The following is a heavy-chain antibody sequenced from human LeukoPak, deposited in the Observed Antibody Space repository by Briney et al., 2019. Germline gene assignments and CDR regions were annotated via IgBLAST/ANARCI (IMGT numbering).Heavy chain of an antibody. V-gene: IGHV3-9*01. J-gene: IGHJ4*02. CDR1: GFTFDDYA. Sequence: GGSLRLSCAASGFTFDDYAMHWVRQAPGKGLEGVAGISWNSGSIGYADSVKGRFTISRDNAKNSLYLQMNSLRADDTALYYCAKGTGGLDYWGQGTLVTVSS. CDR3: AKGTGGLDY. CDR2: ISWNSGSI. D-gene: IGHD2-15*01.